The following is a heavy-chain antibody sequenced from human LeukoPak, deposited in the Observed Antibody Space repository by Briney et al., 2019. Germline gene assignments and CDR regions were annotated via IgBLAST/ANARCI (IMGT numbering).Heavy chain of an antibody. D-gene: IGHD3-22*01. CDR3: ARVTTARNYFDY. CDR1: GFTFSSYS. CDR2: ISSSSSYI. J-gene: IGHJ4*02. Sequence: PGGSLRLSCAASGFTFSSYSMNWVRQAPGKGLEWVSSISSSSSYIYYADSVKGRFTISRDNAKNSLYLQMNSLRAEDKAVYECARVTTARNYFDYWGRGTLVTVSS. V-gene: IGHV3-21*01.